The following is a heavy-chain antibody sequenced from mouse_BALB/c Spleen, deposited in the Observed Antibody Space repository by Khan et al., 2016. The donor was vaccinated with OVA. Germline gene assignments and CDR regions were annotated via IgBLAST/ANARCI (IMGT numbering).Heavy chain of an antibody. V-gene: IGHV5-6-3*01. CDR3: ARDPYYYGSKYAMDY. CDR2: INSNGGST. Sequence: EVQLQESGGGLMQPGGSLKLSCAASGFTFSRYGMSWVRQTPDKRLELVASINSNGGSTYYPDSVKGRFTISRDNAKNTLYLQMNSLKSEDTAMYYCARDPYYYGSKYAMDYWGQGTSVTVSS. J-gene: IGHJ4*01. CDR1: GFTFSRYG. D-gene: IGHD1-1*01.